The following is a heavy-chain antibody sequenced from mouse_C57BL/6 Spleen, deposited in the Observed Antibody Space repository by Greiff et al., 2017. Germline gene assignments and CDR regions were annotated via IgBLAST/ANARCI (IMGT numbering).Heavy chain of an antibody. CDR3: ARRDYDYPHYYAMDY. CDR1: GFTFSSYA. D-gene: IGHD2-4*01. V-gene: IGHV5-4*01. Sequence: EVQLVESGGGLVKPGGSLKLSCAASGFTFSSYAMSWVRQTPEKRLEWVATISDGGSYTYYPDNVKGRCTISRDNAKNNLYLQMSHLKSEDTAMYYCARRDYDYPHYYAMDYWGQGTSVTVSA. J-gene: IGHJ4*01. CDR2: ISDGGSYT.